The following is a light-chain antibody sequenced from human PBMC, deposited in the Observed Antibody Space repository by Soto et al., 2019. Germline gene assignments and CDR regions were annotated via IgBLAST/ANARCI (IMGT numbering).Light chain of an antibody. CDR1: QGISNY. CDR3: QKYTNVPA. Sequence: DIQMTQSPSSLSASVGDRVTITCRASQGISNYLAWYQQIPGKVPKLLISAASTWQSGVPSRFSGSGSGTDFTLTISSLQPEDVATYYRQKYTNVPAFGGGTKVEIK. V-gene: IGKV1-27*01. J-gene: IGKJ4*01. CDR2: AAS.